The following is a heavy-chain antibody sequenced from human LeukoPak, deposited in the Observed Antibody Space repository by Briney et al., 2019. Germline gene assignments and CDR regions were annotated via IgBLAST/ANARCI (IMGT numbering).Heavy chain of an antibody. Sequence: GGSLRLSCAASGFTVSSNYMSWVRQAPGKGLEWVSSISSSSSYIYYADSVKGRFTISRDNAKNSLYLQMNSLRAEDTAVYYCARVGGSYEWDYYYGMDVWGQGTTVTVSS. J-gene: IGHJ6*02. CDR1: GFTVSSNY. V-gene: IGHV3-21*01. CDR3: ARVGGSYEWDYYYGMDV. CDR2: ISSSSSYI. D-gene: IGHD1-26*01.